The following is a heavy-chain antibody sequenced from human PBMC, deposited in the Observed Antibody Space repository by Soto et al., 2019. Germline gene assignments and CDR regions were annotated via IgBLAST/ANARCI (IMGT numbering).Heavy chain of an antibody. D-gene: IGHD2-8*01. J-gene: IGHJ6*02. Sequence: SGPTLVNPTQTLTLTCTFSGFSLSTSGMCVSWIRQPPGKALEWLARIDWDDDKYYSTSLKTRLTISKDTSKNQVVLTMTSMDPVDTATYYCARILGYCTNGVCYYYYGMDVWGQGTTVTSP. CDR1: GFSLSTSGMC. CDR3: ARILGYCTNGVCYYYYGMDV. CDR2: IDWDDDK. V-gene: IGHV2-70*11.